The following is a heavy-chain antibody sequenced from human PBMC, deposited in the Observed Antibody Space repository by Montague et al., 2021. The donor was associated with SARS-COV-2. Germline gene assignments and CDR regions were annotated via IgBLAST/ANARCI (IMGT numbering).Heavy chain of an antibody. J-gene: IGHJ5*02. CDR3: ARGLLTINMIVVVMAGASNWFDP. Sequence: SETLSLTCAVSDDSITSSTYYWAWIRQPPGKGLEWIGSFYYTGSTYYNPSLKSRVTMSVDTSKKHFSLNLNSVTAADTAVYYCARGLLTINMIVVVMAGASNWFDPWGQGTLVTVSS. D-gene: IGHD3-22*01. CDR2: FYYTGST. V-gene: IGHV4-39*02. CDR1: DDSITSSTYY.